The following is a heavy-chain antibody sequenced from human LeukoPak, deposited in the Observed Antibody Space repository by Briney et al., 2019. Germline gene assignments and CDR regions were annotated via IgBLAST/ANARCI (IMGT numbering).Heavy chain of an antibody. CDR1: AGSVSNGNYY. V-gene: IGHV4-61*01. Sequence: PSETLSLTCTVSAGSVSNGNYYWSWLRQPPGKGLEWIGYIYYSGSTNYNPSLKSRVTISVDTSKNQFSLKLSSVTAADTAVYYCGSGDGYNHYFDYWGQGTLVTVSS. J-gene: IGHJ4*02. CDR3: GSGDGYNHYFDY. D-gene: IGHD5-24*01. CDR2: IYYSGST.